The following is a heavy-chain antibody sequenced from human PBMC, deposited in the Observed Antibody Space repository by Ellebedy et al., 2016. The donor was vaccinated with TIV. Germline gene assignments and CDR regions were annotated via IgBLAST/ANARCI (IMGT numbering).Heavy chain of an antibody. J-gene: IGHJ3*01. CDR3: ARDPVGVGPAFDV. D-gene: IGHD4-23*01. CDR2: ITESGGNT. V-gene: IGHV3-23*01. Sequence: GESLKISCAASGFTFSDYAMSWVRQAPGKGLEWVSFITESGGNTYYADSVKGRFTISRDNSKDTLFLQMNSLRAEDTAIYFCARDPVGVGPAFDVWGQGTMVTVSS. CDR1: GFTFSDYA.